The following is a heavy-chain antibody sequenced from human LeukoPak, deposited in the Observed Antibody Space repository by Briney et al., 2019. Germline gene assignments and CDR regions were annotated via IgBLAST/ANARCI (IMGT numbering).Heavy chain of an antibody. D-gene: IGHD3-10*01. Sequence: PSETLSLTCTVSGASITTSYWNWIRRPPGKGLGWIGYIYYSGTTNYSPSLKSRVTISIDTSKNQFSLKLSSVTAADTAVYYCARGVYYFGSGSYLIWGLGTMVTVSS. J-gene: IGHJ3*02. V-gene: IGHV4-59*01. CDR3: ARGVYYFGSGSYLI. CDR1: GASITTSY. CDR2: IYYSGTT.